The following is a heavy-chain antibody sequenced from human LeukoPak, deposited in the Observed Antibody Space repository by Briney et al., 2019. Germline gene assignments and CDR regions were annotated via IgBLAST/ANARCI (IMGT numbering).Heavy chain of an antibody. CDR3: ARDRVYDFWSGYEPRYGMDV. CDR2: ISAYNGNT. Sequence: ASVKVSCKASGYTFTSYGISWVRPAPGQGLEWMGWISAYNGNTNYAQKLQDRVTMTTDTSTSTAYMELRSLRSDDTAVYYCARDRVYDFWSGYEPRYGMDVWGQGTTVTVSS. J-gene: IGHJ6*02. D-gene: IGHD3-3*01. CDR1: GYTFTSYG. V-gene: IGHV1-18*01.